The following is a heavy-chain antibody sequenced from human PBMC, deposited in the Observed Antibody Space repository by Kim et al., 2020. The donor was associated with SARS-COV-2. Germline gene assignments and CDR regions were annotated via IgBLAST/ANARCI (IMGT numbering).Heavy chain of an antibody. CDR2: ISSSSSTI. CDR1: GFTFSSYS. J-gene: IGHJ5*02. CDR3: ARDLGGRAWRSTMVRDDP. Sequence: GGSLRLSCAASGFTFSSYSMNWVRQAPGKGLEWVSYISSSSSTIYYADSVKGRFTISRDNAKNSLYLQMNSLRDKDTAVYYCARDLGGRAWRSTMVRDDPWGQGTLVTVSS. V-gene: IGHV3-48*02. D-gene: IGHD3-10*01.